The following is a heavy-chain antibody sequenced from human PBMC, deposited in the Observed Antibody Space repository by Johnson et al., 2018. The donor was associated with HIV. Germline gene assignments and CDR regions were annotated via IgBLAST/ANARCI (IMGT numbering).Heavy chain of an antibody. Sequence: VLLVESGGGVVRPGGSQRLSCAASGFIFDDYGMSWVRQAPGKGLEWVSSINWNGGSTGYGDSVKGRFTISRDNSKNTLFLQMNGLRVEDTAIYYCAKDLFTEREDDVFDIWGQGTMVTVSS. CDR3: AKDLFTEREDDVFDI. V-gene: IGHV3-20*04. CDR2: INWNGGST. CDR1: GFIFDDYG. D-gene: IGHD1-26*01. J-gene: IGHJ3*02.